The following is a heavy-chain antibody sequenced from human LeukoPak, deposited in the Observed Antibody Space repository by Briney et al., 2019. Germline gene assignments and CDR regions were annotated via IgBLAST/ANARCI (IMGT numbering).Heavy chain of an antibody. J-gene: IGHJ4*02. D-gene: IGHD5-24*01. CDR2: MNPNSGNT. Sequence: GASVKVSCKASGYTFTSYDIDWVRQATGQGLEWMGWMNPNSGNTGYAQKFQGRVTMTRNTSISTAYMELSRLRSDDTAVYYCGRARWLQYFDYWGQGTLVTVSS. V-gene: IGHV1-8*01. CDR3: GRARWLQYFDY. CDR1: GYTFTSYD.